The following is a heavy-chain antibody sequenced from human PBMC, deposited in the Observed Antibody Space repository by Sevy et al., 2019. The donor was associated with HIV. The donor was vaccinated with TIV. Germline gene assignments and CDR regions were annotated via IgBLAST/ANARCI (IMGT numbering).Heavy chain of an antibody. CDR1: GFTVSNNY. CDR2: IYSGGNT. V-gene: IGHV3-66*02. Sequence: GGSLRLSCAASGFTVSNNYISWVRQAPGKGLEWVSAIYSGGNTYYADSVKGRFTISRDNSKNTLYLQMNSLRAEDTAVYYCAKALYYDFWSGYYTFGNTYYYYGMDVWGQGTTVTVSS. J-gene: IGHJ6*02. CDR3: AKALYYDFWSGYYTFGNTYYYYGMDV. D-gene: IGHD3-3*01.